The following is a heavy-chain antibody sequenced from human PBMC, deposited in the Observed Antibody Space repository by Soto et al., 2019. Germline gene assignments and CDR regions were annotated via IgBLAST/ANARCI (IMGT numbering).Heavy chain of an antibody. CDR1: GYTLTELS. V-gene: IGHV1-24*01. CDR2: FDPEDGET. Sequence: GASVKVSCKVSGYTLTELSMHWVRQAPGKGLEWMGGFDPEDGETIYAQKFQGRVTMTEDTSTDTAYMELSSLRSEDTAVYYCATDQIYYGDYGFDYWGQGTLVTVSS. CDR3: ATDQIYYGDYGFDY. D-gene: IGHD4-17*01. J-gene: IGHJ4*02.